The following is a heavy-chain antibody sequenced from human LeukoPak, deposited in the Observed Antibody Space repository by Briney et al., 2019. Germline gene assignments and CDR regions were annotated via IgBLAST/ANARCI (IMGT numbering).Heavy chain of an antibody. CDR1: GYTFTSYD. CDR3: ARGLGYHYMDV. Sequence: ASVKVSCKASGYTFTSYDINWVRQASGQGLEWMGWMNPNSGNTAFAQKFQGRVTMTRNMSISTVYMELSSLTSEDTAVYYCARGLGYHYMDVWGKGTTVIVSS. J-gene: IGHJ6*03. D-gene: IGHD6-13*01. V-gene: IGHV1-8*02. CDR2: MNPNSGNT.